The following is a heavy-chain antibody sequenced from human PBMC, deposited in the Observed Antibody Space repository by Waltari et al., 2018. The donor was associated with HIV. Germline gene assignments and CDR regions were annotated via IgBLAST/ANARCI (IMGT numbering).Heavy chain of an antibody. CDR2: SRGYNGNT. Sequence: VQLVQSGAEMRKPGASVKVSCRASGYTFSAYTISWVRQAPGQGIEWMGWSRGYNGNTNYAQKFQGRVNMTTDTSTSTAHMGLRSLRSDDTAVYYCARGVSIVRGVMIRGHMDVWGQGTTVTVSS. V-gene: IGHV1-18*01. CDR3: ARGVSIVRGVMIRGHMDV. D-gene: IGHD3-10*01. CDR1: GYTFSAYT. J-gene: IGHJ6*02.